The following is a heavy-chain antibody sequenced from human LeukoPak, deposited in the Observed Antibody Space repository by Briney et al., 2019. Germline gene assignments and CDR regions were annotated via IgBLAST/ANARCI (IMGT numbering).Heavy chain of an antibody. CDR2: ISWDGGTT. Sequence: GGSLRLSCAASGFTFDDYTMHWVRHAPGKGLEWISLISWDGGTTYYADSVKGRFTISRDNSKNSLFLQMSSLRTEDTALYYCAKLPDYYDGSGYGHWGQGTLVTVSS. V-gene: IGHV3-43*01. CDR3: AKLPDYYDGSGYGH. D-gene: IGHD3-22*01. CDR1: GFTFDDYT. J-gene: IGHJ4*02.